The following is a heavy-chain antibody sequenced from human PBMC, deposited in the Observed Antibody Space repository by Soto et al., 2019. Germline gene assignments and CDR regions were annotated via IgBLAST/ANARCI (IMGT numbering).Heavy chain of an antibody. V-gene: IGHV3-7*05. CDR1: GFTFSSYW. Sequence: GGSLRLSCAASGFTFSSYWMSWVRQAPGKGLEWVANIKQDGSEKYYVDSVKGRFTISRDNAKNSLYLQMNSLRAEDTAVYYCASAMVRGVIKRAGYYYGMDVWGQGTTVTVSS. D-gene: IGHD3-10*01. CDR2: IKQDGSEK. CDR3: ASAMVRGVIKRAGYYYGMDV. J-gene: IGHJ6*02.